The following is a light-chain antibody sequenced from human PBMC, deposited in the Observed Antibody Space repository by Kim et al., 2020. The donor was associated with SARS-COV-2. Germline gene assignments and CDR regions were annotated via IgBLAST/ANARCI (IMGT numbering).Light chain of an antibody. CDR1: NLGDNY. Sequence: PGMSSSITGSGYNLGDNYVSWYQQKPSQSPVVVIYQSNQRPSGIPERFSGSNSGNTATLTISGTQAMDEAEYYCQAWDSSTHNYVFGAGTKVTVL. V-gene: IGLV3-1*01. CDR3: QAWDSSTHNYV. J-gene: IGLJ1*01. CDR2: QSN.